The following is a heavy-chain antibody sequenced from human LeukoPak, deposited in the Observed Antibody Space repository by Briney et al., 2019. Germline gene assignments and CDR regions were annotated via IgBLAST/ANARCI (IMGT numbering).Heavy chain of an antibody. CDR2: IYTSGST. V-gene: IGHV4-4*07. D-gene: IGHD3-16*01. CDR3: ARDRLTLTFDY. CDR1: GGSISSYY. J-gene: IGHJ4*02. Sequence: PSQTLSFTCTVSGGSISSYYWSWIRQPAGKGLEWIGRIYTSGSTNYNPSLKSRVTMSVDTSKNQFSLKLSSVTAADTAVYYCARDRLTLTFDYWGQGTLVTVSS.